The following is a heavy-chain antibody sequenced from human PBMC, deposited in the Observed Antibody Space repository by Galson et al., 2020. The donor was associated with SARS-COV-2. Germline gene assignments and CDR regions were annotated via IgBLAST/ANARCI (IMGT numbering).Heavy chain of an antibody. V-gene: IGHV3-66*02. CDR3: ARSSMGRSYYDF. CDR2: IQSSGNT. D-gene: IGHD3-10*01. J-gene: IGHJ4*02. Sequence: QLGESLKISCAASGFAVSSNFMTWVRQAPGKGLEWVSVIQSSGNTYYGDSVKGRFTISRDNSKNTVHLEMNSLRTDDTAIYYCARSSMGRSYYDFWGQGTLVTVSS. CDR1: GFAVSSNF.